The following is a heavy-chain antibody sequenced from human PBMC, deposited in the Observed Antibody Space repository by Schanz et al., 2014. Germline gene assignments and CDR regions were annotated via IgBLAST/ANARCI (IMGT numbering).Heavy chain of an antibody. CDR2: IKQDGSEK. CDR3: VRLDVHDY. V-gene: IGHV3-7*01. Sequence: EVQLVESGGGLVQPGGSLRLSCAASGFIFSNSWMSWVRQAPGKGLEWVANIKQDGSEKYYVDSVKGRFTISRDNAKNSLYLQMNSLTAEDTAVYYCVRLDVHDYWGQGTLVTVSA. D-gene: IGHD3-16*01. J-gene: IGHJ4*02. CDR1: GFIFSNSW.